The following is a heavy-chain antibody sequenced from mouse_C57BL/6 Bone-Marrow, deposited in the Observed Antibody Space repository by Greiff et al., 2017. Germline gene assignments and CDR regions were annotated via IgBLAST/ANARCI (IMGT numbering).Heavy chain of an antibody. J-gene: IGHJ3*01. CDR1: GYSFTDYN. V-gene: IGHV1-39*01. Sequence: EVKLQESGPELVKPGASVKISCKASGYSFTDYNMNWVKQSNGKSLEWIGVITPNYGTTSYNQTFKGQATLTVDQSSSTAYMQLNSLTSEDSAVYYCARSKKGLRSAWFAYWGQGTLVTVSA. D-gene: IGHD2-4*01. CDR3: ARSKKGLRSAWFAY. CDR2: ITPNYGTT.